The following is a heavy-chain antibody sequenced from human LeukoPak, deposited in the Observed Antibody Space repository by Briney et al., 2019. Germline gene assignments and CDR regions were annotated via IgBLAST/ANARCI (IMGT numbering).Heavy chain of an antibody. CDR2: ISSSSSYI. V-gene: IGHV3-21*01. J-gene: IGHJ4*02. D-gene: IGHD4-23*01. CDR1: GFTLSSYS. Sequence: GGSLRLSCAASGFTLSSYSMNWVRQARGKGLEWVSSISSSSSYIYYADSEKGRFTISRDNAKNSLYLQMNSLRAEDTAVYYCARDPYGGNHFDYWGQGTLVTVSS. CDR3: ARDPYGGNHFDY.